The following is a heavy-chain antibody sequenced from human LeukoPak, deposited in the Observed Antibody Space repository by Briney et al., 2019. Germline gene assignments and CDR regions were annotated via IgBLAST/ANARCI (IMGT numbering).Heavy chain of an antibody. J-gene: IGHJ4*02. CDR1: GGTFSSYA. V-gene: IGHV1-69*05. CDR3: AIVATTTFDY. Sequence: SVKVSCKASGGTFSSYAISWVRQAPGQGLEWMGGIIPIFGTANYAQKFQGRVTMTRDTSTSTVYMELSSLRSEDTAVYYCAIVATTTFDYWGQGTLVTVSS. D-gene: IGHD5-12*01. CDR2: IIPIFGTA.